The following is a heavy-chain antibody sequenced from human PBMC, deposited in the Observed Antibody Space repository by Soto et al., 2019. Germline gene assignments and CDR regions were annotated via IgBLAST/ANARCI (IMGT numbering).Heavy chain of an antibody. J-gene: IGHJ4*02. CDR3: AKVSRRGSAIDFDY. CDR1: GYTFSTYD. CDR2: MDPSSGNT. V-gene: IGHV1-8*01. D-gene: IGHD3-10*01. Sequence: QVQLVQSGAEVKKPGASVKVSCKASGYTFSTYDINWVRQATGQGLEWMGWMDPSSGNTGYAQTFQGRVTMTRNTAINTAYMDLSSLRSEDTAVYYCAKVSRRGSAIDFDYWGQGTLVTVSS.